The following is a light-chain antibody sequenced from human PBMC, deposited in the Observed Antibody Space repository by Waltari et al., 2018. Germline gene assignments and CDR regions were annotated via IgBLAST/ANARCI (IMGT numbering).Light chain of an antibody. Sequence: EVVMTQSPATLSVSPGERATLSCRASQSVSTNSAWYQQKPGQAPRLLIYGASTRANGIPARLLGRWSGTEFTLTISSLQSEDFAVYYCQQYNNWPLTFGGGTKVEI. CDR1: QSVSTN. CDR2: GAS. CDR3: QQYNNWPLT. V-gene: IGKV3-15*01. J-gene: IGKJ4*01.